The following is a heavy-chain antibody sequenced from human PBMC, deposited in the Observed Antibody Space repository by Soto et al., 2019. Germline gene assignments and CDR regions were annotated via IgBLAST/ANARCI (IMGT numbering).Heavy chain of an antibody. CDR3: AKVGRGYCSSNSCLALYGMDV. V-gene: IGHV3-30*18. CDR2: ILYDGSDK. D-gene: IGHD2-2*01. J-gene: IGHJ6*02. CDR1: GFIFNSYG. Sequence: PGGSLRLSCAASGFIFNSYGMHWVRQAPGKGLEWVAVILYDGSDKYYADSVKGRFTISRDNSKSTLYLQMNSLRAEDTAVYYCAKVGRGYCSSNSCLALYGMDVWGQGTTVTVSS.